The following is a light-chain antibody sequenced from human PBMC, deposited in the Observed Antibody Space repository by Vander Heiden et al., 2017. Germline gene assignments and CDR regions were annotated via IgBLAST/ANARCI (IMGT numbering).Light chain of an antibody. J-gene: IGLJ3*02. V-gene: IGLV2-23*02. CDR1: SSDVGSYHL. CDR3: CSYAGSSTWV. CDR2: EVN. Sequence: QSSLTQPASVSGSPGQSITLSCTGTSSDVGSYHLVSWYQQHPGKVPKLMMFEVNKRPSGVSNHFSGSKSGNTASLTISGLQAEDEADYYCCSYAGSSTWVFGEGTKLTVL.